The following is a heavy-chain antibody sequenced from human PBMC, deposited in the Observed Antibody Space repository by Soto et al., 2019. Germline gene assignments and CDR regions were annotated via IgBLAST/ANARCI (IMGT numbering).Heavy chain of an antibody. CDR1: GFTFSSYA. CDR2: ISGSGGST. Sequence: HPWGSLRFSCAASGFTFSSYAMSWVRQAPGKGLEWVSAISGSGGSTYYADSVKGRFTISRDNSKNTLYLQMNSLRAEDTAVYYCRTRKTYYYYMDVWGKGTTVTVSS. J-gene: IGHJ6*03. D-gene: IGHD1-1*01. CDR3: RTRKTYYYYMDV. V-gene: IGHV3-23*01.